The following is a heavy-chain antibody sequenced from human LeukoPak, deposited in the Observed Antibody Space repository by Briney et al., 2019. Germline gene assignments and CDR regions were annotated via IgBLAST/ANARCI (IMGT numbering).Heavy chain of an antibody. CDR3: AREMAAISLADH. CDR1: GFTFSSYE. J-gene: IGHJ4*02. D-gene: IGHD5-24*01. V-gene: IGHV3-48*03. CDR2: ITSSGSTK. Sequence: PGGSLRLSCAASGFTFSSYEMNWVRQTPGKGLEWVAYITSSGSTKYYADSVKGRFTISRDNAKNSLYLQMNSLRAEDTAAYYCAREMAAISLADHWGQGTLVTVSS.